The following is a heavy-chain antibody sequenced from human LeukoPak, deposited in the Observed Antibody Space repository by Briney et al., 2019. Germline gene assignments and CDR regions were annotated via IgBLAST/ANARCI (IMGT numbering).Heavy chain of an antibody. D-gene: IGHD1-1*01. V-gene: IGHV3-33*01. CDR2: IWYDGSNK. J-gene: IGHJ4*02. Sequence: GGSLRLSCAASGFTFSSYGMHWVRQAPGKGLEWVAVIWYDGSNKYYTDSVKGRFTISRDNSKNTLFLQMNNLRAEDTAVYYCASVGTTNYFDYWGQGTLVTVSS. CDR3: ASVGTTNYFDY. CDR1: GFTFSSYG.